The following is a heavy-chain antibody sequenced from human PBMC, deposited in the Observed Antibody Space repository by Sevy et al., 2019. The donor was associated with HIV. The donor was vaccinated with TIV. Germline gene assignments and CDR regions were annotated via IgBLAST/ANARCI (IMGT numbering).Heavy chain of an antibody. CDR3: TRTTVTNDAFDI. Sequence: GGSLRLSCAASGFTFSGSAMHWVRQASGKGLEWVGRIRSKANSYATAYAASVKGRFTISRDDSKNTAYLQMNSLKTEDTPVYYCTRTTVTNDAFDIWGQGTMVTVSS. J-gene: IGHJ3*02. V-gene: IGHV3-73*01. D-gene: IGHD4-17*01. CDR1: GFTFSGSA. CDR2: IRSKANSYAT.